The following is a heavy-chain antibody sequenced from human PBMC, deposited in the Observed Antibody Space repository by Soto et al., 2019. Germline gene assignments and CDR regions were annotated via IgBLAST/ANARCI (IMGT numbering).Heavy chain of an antibody. CDR1: GFSLSTSGVG. V-gene: IGHV2-5*02. D-gene: IGHD3-16*02. Sequence: QITLKESGPTLVKPTQTLTLTCTFSGFSLSTSGVGVGWIRQPPGKALEWLALIYWDDDKRYSPSLKSRLTITKDTSKNQVVLTMTNMDPVDTATYYCAHTPSYYDYIWGSYRETYYFDYWGQGTLVTVSS. CDR2: IYWDDDK. CDR3: AHTPSYYDYIWGSYRETYYFDY. J-gene: IGHJ4*02.